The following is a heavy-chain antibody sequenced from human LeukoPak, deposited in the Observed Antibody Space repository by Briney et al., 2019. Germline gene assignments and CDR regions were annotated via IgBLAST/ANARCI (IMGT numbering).Heavy chain of an antibody. D-gene: IGHD3-22*01. Sequence: GGSLRLSCAASGFTFSSYAMSWVRQAPGKGLEWVSAISGSGGSTYYADSVKGRFTISRDNSKNTLYLQMNSLRAEDTAVYYCAKGIFGSSGYRLFDYWGQGTLVTVSS. V-gene: IGHV3-23*01. CDR3: AKGIFGSSGYRLFDY. J-gene: IGHJ4*02. CDR1: GFTFSSYA. CDR2: ISGSGGST.